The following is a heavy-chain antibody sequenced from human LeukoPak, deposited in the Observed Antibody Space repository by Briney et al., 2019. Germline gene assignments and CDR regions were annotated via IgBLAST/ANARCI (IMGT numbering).Heavy chain of an antibody. CDR1: GGSISSGSYY. CDR2: INHSGST. CDR3: ARGRSRMVRGVPYFDY. D-gene: IGHD3-10*01. Sequence: SQTLSLTCTVSGGSISSGSYYWSWIRQPAGKGLEWIGEINHSGSTNYNPSLKSRVTISVDTSKNQFSLKLSSVTAADTAVYYCARGRSRMVRGVPYFDYWGQGTLVTVSS. J-gene: IGHJ4*02. V-gene: IGHV4-61*09.